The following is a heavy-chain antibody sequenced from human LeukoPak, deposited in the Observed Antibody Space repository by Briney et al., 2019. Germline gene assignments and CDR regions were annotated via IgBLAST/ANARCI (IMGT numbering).Heavy chain of an antibody. CDR1: GYTLTELS. CDR3: ATDLPATRKYCSSTSCYFGY. J-gene: IGHJ4*02. V-gene: IGHV1-24*01. D-gene: IGHD2-2*01. CDR2: FDPEDGET. Sequence: ASVKVSCKVSGYTLTELSMHWVRQAPAKGLEGMGGFDPEDGETIYAQKFQGRVTMTEDTSTDTAYMELSSLRSEDTAVYYCATDLPATRKYCSSTSCYFGYWGQGTLVTVSS.